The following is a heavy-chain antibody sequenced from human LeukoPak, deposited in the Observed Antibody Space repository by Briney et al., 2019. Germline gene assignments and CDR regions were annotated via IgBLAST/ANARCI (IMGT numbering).Heavy chain of an antibody. V-gene: IGHV4-39*06. D-gene: IGHD6-13*01. J-gene: IGHJ4*02. Sequence: SETLSLTCTVSGGSISSSSYYWGWIRQPPGKGLEWIGSIYYSGSTYYNPSLKSRVTISVDTSKNQFPLKLSSVTAADTAVYYCARFPAAAGTGREDWGQGTLVTVSS. CDR2: IYYSGST. CDR3: ARFPAAAGTGRED. CDR1: GGSISSSSYY.